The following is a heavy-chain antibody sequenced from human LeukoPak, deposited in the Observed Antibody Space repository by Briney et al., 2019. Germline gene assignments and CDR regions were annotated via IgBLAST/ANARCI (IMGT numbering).Heavy chain of an antibody. CDR1: GYTGTGYY. CDR2: INPNSGGT. D-gene: IGHD5-18*01. V-gene: IGHV1-2*02. Sequence: ASVKVSCKASGYTGTGYYMHLVRQAAGQGLEWMGWINPNSGGTNYAQKFQGRVTMTRDTSISTAYMELSRLRSDDTAVYYCARGGEEWIQLYFYDYWGQGTLVTVSS. J-gene: IGHJ4*02. CDR3: ARGGEEWIQLYFYDY.